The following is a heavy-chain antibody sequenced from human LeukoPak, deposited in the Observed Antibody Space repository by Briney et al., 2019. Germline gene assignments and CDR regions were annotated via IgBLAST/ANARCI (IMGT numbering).Heavy chain of an antibody. CDR3: ARDSYDILTGYYPLFY. V-gene: IGHV1-2*02. J-gene: IGHJ4*02. Sequence: ASVKVSCKASGYTFTDYYMHWVRQAPGQGLEWMGWINPNSGCTNYAQKFQGRVNMTGDTSIRTAYMELRSLRSDDTAVYYCARDSYDILTGYYPLFYLGQGTLVTVSS. CDR2: INPNSGCT. D-gene: IGHD3-9*01. CDR1: GYTFTDYY.